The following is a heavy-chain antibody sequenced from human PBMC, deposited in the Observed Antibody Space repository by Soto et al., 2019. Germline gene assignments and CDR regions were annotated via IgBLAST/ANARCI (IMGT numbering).Heavy chain of an antibody. D-gene: IGHD2-21*02. CDR3: ARARAKCGGDCPEYFQH. Sequence: GGSLRLSCADSGFTFSSYAMHGVRQAPGKGLEWVAVISYDGNNKYYADPVKGRFTISRDNSKNTLYLQMNSLRAEDTAVYYCARARAKCGGDCPEYFQHWGQGTLVTVSS. CDR1: GFTFSSYA. V-gene: IGHV3-30-3*01. J-gene: IGHJ1*01. CDR2: ISYDGNNK.